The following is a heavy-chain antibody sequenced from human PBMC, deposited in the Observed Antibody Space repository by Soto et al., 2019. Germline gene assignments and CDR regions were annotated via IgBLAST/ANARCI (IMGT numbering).Heavy chain of an antibody. D-gene: IGHD3-3*01. CDR1: GFTFSSCW. CDR2: IKQDGSEK. J-gene: IGHJ2*01. Sequence: GSLRLSCSASGFTFSSCWMSWVRQAPGKGLEWVANIKQDGSEKYYVDSVKGRFTISRDNAKNSLYLQMNSLRAEDTAVYYCASLVSPITIFGVVIGPDWYFDLWGRGTLVTVSS. V-gene: IGHV3-7*01. CDR3: ASLVSPITIFGVVIGPDWYFDL.